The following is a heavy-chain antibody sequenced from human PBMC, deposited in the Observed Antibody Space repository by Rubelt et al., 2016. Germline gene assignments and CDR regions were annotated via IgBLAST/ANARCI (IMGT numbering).Heavy chain of an antibody. D-gene: IGHD2-2*01. CDR3: ARGYCSSTSCYFDY. Sequence: QVQLQESGPGLVKPSETLSLTCTVSGYSISSGYYWVWFRPPLGQGLEWIGRIYQSGRTYYNPALKHRVSISVDTTKNQFTLKLSSETAADTAVYYCARGYCSSTSCYFDYWGQGTLVTVSS. CDR2: IYQSGRT. V-gene: IGHV4-38-2*02. CDR1: GYSISSGYY. J-gene: IGHJ4*02.